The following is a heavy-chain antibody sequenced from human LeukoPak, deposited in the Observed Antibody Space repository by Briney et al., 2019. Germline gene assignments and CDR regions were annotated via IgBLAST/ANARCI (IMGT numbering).Heavy chain of an antibody. J-gene: IGHJ4*02. V-gene: IGHV4-38-2*01. CDR3: ARSAFGSGSYDPEPFDY. CDR1: GYSISSGYY. CDR2: VSYRGRT. D-gene: IGHD3-10*01. Sequence: SETLSLTCSVSGYSISSGYYWGWIRPPPGKGLQWIGSVSYRGRTYYNPSLKSRVTMSADTSKNQFSLKLTSVTAPDTAVYYCARSAFGSGSYDPEPFDYWGQGTLVTVSS.